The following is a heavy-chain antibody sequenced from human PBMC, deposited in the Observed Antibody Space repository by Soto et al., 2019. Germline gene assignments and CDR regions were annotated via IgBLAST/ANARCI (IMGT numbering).Heavy chain of an antibody. CDR3: ARHLPYYYDSSGYYPFDP. Sequence: SETLSLTCAVSGGSISSGGYYWGWIRQPPGKGLEWIGSIYYSGSTYYNPSLKSRVTISVDTSKNQFSLKLSSVTAADTAVYYCARHLPYYYDSSGYYPFDPWGQGTLVTVSS. J-gene: IGHJ5*02. CDR2: IYYSGST. D-gene: IGHD3-22*01. V-gene: IGHV4-39*01. CDR1: GGSISSGGYY.